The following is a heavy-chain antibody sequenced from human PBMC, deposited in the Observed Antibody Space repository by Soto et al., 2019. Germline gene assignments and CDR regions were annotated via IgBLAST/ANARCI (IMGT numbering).Heavy chain of an antibody. Sequence: QVHLVESGGGVVQPGRSLRLSCAASGFTFNSFAMHWVRQAPGKGLQWVALISYDGSSKYYADSVKGRFTISRDNSKNTLHLQMNSLRPEDTAVYYCARDGAAETWQRRYFFDFWGLGTLVTVSS. CDR2: ISYDGSSK. CDR3: ARDGAAETWQRRYFFDF. V-gene: IGHV3-30*04. CDR1: GFTFNSFA. J-gene: IGHJ4*02. D-gene: IGHD3-16*01.